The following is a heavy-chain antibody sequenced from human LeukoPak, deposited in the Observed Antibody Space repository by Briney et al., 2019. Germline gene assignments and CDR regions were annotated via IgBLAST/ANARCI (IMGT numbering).Heavy chain of an antibody. D-gene: IGHD5-12*01. CDR3: ARSLKSRATPHWFDP. CDR1: GYTFTSYG. Sequence: ASVKVSCXASGYTFTSYGISWVRLAHGQGLEWMGWISAYNGNTNYAQKLQGRVTMTTDTSTSTAYMELRSLRSDDTAVYYCARSLKSRATPHWFDPWGQGTLVTVSS. V-gene: IGHV1-18*01. J-gene: IGHJ5*02. CDR2: ISAYNGNT.